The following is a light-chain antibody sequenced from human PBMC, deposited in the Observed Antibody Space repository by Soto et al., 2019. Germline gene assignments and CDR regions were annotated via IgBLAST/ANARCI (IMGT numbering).Light chain of an antibody. J-gene: IGLJ1*01. CDR2: AVS. V-gene: IGLV2-8*01. Sequence: QSVLTQPPSASGSPGQSVTISCTGTSSDVGGYKYVSWYQQYPGKAPKLMIYAVSKRPSGVPDRFSGSKSGNTASLTVSGLQDEDQADYYCSSYEGSNNYVFGTGTKVTV. CDR3: SSYEGSNNYV. CDR1: SSDVGGYKY.